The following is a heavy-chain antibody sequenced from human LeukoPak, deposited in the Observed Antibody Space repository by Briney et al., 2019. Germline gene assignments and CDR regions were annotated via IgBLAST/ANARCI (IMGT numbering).Heavy chain of an antibody. V-gene: IGHV4-59*08. CDR2: THHSGGT. J-gene: IGHJ5*02. CDR1: GASINSYW. D-gene: IGHD2-2*01. CDR3: ARGLEYCSSTSCYTGWFDP. Sequence: PSETLSLTCSVSGASINSYWWSWIRQPPGRGLEWIAYTHHSGGTNYNPSLKSRVTISLDTSKNQVSLMLTSVTAADTAVYYCARGLEYCSSTSCYTGWFDPWGQGTLVTVSS.